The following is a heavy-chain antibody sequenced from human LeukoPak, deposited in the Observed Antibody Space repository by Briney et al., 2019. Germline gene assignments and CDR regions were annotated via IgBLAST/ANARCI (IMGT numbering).Heavy chain of an antibody. Sequence: ASVKVSCKASGYTFTSYYMHWVRQAPGQGLEWMGIINLSGGSTSYAQKFQGRVTMTRDTSTSTVYMELSSLRSEDTAVYYCARGPATYYYDSSGYRDYWGQGTTVTVSS. CDR2: INLSGGST. CDR3: ARGPATYYYDSSGYRDY. D-gene: IGHD3-22*01. CDR1: GYTFTSYY. J-gene: IGHJ4*02. V-gene: IGHV1-46*01.